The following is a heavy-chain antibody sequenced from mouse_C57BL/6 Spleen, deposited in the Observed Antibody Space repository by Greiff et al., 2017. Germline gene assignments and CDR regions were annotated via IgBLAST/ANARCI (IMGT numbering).Heavy chain of an antibody. V-gene: IGHV1-69*01. CDR3: ASLYFDY. CDR2: IDPSDSYT. J-gene: IGHJ2*01. Sequence: QVQLQQPVAELVMPGASVKLSCKASGYTFTSSWMHWVKQRPGQGLEWIGEIDPSDSYTNYNQKFKGKSTLTVDKSSSTAYMQLSSLTSEDSAVYYCASLYFDYWGQGTTLTVSS. CDR1: GYTFTSSW.